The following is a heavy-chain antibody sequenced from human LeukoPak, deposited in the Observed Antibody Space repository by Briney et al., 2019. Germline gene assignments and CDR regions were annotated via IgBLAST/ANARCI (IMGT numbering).Heavy chain of an antibody. V-gene: IGHV1-69*13. CDR2: IIPIFGTA. Sequence: GASVKVSCKASGGTFSNNAISWVRQAPGQGLEWMGGIIPIFGTANYAQKFQGRVTITADESTATAYMELSSLRSEDTAVYYCARELSDYYDSSGYYLSGFDYWGQGTLVTVSS. CDR1: GGTFSNNA. J-gene: IGHJ4*02. D-gene: IGHD3-22*01. CDR3: ARELSDYYDSSGYYLSGFDY.